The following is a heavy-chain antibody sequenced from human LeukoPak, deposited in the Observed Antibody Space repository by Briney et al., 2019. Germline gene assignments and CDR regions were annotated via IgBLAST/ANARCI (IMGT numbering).Heavy chain of an antibody. CDR3: AKPTTYYDFWSGYYKPYYYGMDV. J-gene: IGHJ6*02. V-gene: IGHV3-43*02. D-gene: IGHD3-3*01. CDR1: GFTFSNYW. Sequence: PGRSLRLSCAVSGFTFSNYWVHWVSQAPGKGLEWVSLIRGDGGSTYYADSVKGRFTISRDNSKNSLYLQMNSLRTEDTALYYCAKPTTYYDFWSGYYKPYYYGMDVWGQGTTVTVSS. CDR2: IRGDGGST.